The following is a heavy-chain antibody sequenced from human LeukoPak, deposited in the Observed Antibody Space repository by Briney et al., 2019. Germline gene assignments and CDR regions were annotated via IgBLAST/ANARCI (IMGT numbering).Heavy chain of an antibody. CDR3: ARSRYYDRVLY. D-gene: IGHD3-22*01. Sequence: SETLSLTCTVSGGSISSSSYYWGWIRQPPGKGLEWIGEIYHSGSTNYNPSLKSRVTISVDKSKNQFSLKLSSVTAADTAVYYCARSRYYDRVLYWGQGTLVTVSS. J-gene: IGHJ4*02. V-gene: IGHV4-39*07. CDR2: IYHSGST. CDR1: GGSISSSSYY.